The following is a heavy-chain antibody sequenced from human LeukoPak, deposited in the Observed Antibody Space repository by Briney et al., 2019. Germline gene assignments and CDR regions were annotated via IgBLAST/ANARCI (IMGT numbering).Heavy chain of an antibody. V-gene: IGHV3-11*06. D-gene: IGHD3-10*01. Sequence: PGGSLRLSCAASGFTFSDYYMTWIRQAPGKGLEWVSSISTNSGYTNNADSVKGRFTISRDNAKNSLYLQMNSLRVEDTAVYYCAREKYGRVFDFWGQGTLVTVSS. J-gene: IGHJ4*02. CDR3: AREKYGRVFDF. CDR2: ISTNSGYT. CDR1: GFTFSDYY.